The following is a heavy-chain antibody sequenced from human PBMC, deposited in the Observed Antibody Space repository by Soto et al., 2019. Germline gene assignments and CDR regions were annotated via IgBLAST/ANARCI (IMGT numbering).Heavy chain of an antibody. Sequence: ASVKVSCKSSGYTFTNYCISWVREAPGQGLEWMGWISTYNGNTHYARKFQGRVAMTTDTSPSTAYMELRSLISDDTAVYYCARAGSSLGYAMDVWGQGTTVTVSS. V-gene: IGHV1-18*04. CDR2: ISTYNGNT. CDR3: ARAGSSLGYAMDV. J-gene: IGHJ6*02. CDR1: GYTFTNYC. D-gene: IGHD3-10*01.